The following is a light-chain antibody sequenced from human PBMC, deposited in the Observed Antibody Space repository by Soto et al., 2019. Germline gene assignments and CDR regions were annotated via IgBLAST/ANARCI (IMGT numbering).Light chain of an antibody. CDR3: QQYNSYIT. J-gene: IGKJ5*01. CDR1: QSISSW. CDR2: DAS. Sequence: DIQMTQSPSTLSASVGDRVTITCRASQSISSWLAWYQQKPGKAPKLLIYDASSLESGVPSRLSGSGSGTEFTLTISSMQPDDFATYYCQQYNSYITFGQGTRLEIK. V-gene: IGKV1-5*01.